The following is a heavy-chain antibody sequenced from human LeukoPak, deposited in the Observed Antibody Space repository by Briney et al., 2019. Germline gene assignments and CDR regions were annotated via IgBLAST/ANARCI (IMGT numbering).Heavy chain of an antibody. J-gene: IGHJ5*02. CDR1: GGSISSYY. CDR2: IYYSGST. D-gene: IGHD2-21*01. V-gene: IGHV4-59*08. Sequence: KASETLSLTCTVSGGSISSYYWSWIRQPPGKGLEWIGYIYYSGSTNYNPSLKSRVTISVDTSKNQFSLKLSSVTAADTAVYYCARRAYRQPFGPWGQGTLVTVSS. CDR3: ARRAYRQPFGP.